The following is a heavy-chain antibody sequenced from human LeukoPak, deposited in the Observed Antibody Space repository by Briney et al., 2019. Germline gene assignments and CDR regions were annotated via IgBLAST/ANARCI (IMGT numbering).Heavy chain of an antibody. Sequence: GESLKISCEGSGYSFTSYWITWVRQMPGKGLEWMGRIDPSDSYTNYSPSFQGHVTISADKSISTVYLQWSSLKASDTAMYYCARLRDTAMVHDYWGQGTLVTVSS. V-gene: IGHV5-10-1*01. J-gene: IGHJ4*02. D-gene: IGHD5-18*01. CDR3: ARLRDTAMVHDY. CDR2: IDPSDSYT. CDR1: GYSFTSYW.